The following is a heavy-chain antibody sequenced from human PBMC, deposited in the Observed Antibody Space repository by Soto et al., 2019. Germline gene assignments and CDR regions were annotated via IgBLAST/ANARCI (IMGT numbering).Heavy chain of an antibody. CDR1: GGSISGGDYY. CDR2: IYYSGIT. CDR3: AREVVGGYQFSSAGMDV. J-gene: IGHJ6*02. Sequence: SETLSLTCTVSGGSISGGDYYWSWIRHPPGKGLEWIGYIYYSGITYYNPSLKSRVTISVDTSKNQFSLKLSSVTAADTAVYYCAREVVGGYQFSSAGMDVWGQGTTVTVSS. V-gene: IGHV4-30-4*01. D-gene: IGHD6-19*01.